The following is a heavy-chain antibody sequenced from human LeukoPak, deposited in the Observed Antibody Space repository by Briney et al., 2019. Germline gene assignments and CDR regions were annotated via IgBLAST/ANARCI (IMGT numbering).Heavy chain of an antibody. CDR3: AKDLAEMATIIDY. J-gene: IGHJ4*02. CDR1: GFILSPYG. CDR2: ISGSGGST. D-gene: IGHD5-24*01. V-gene: IGHV3-23*01. Sequence: GGSLRLSCAASGFILSPYGMHWVRQAPGKGLEWVSAISGSGGSTYYADSVKGRFTISRDNSKNTLYLQMNSLRAEDTAVYYCAKDLAEMATIIDYWGQGTLVTVSS.